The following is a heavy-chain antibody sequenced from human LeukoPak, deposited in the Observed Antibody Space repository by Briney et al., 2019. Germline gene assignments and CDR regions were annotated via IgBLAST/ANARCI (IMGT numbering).Heavy chain of an antibody. Sequence: SVKVSCKASGGTFSSYAISWVRQAPGQGLEWMGRIIPILGIANYAQKFQGRATITADKSTSTAYMELSSLRAEDTAVYFCARDAFYSSETYFWYFDLWGRGTLVTVSS. CDR3: ARDAFYSSETYFWYFDL. V-gene: IGHV1-69*04. CDR1: GGTFSSYA. CDR2: IIPILGIA. J-gene: IGHJ2*01. D-gene: IGHD3-10*01.